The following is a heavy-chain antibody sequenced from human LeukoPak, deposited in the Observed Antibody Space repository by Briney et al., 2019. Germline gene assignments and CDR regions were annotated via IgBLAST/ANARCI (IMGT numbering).Heavy chain of an antibody. CDR2: ISWNSGSI. D-gene: IGHD3-22*01. J-gene: IGHJ3*02. CDR3: AKVYYYDSSGYFGGSAFDI. V-gene: IGHV3-9*01. CDR1: GFTFDDYA. Sequence: GRSLRLSCAASGFTFDDYAMHWVRQAPGKGLEWVSGISWNSGSIGYADSVKGRFTISRDNAKNSLYLQMNSLRAEDTALYYCAKVYYYDSSGYFGGSAFDIWGQGTMVTVSS.